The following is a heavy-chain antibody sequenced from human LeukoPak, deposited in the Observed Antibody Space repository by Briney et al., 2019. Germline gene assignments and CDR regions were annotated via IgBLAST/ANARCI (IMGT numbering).Heavy chain of an antibody. CDR2: ISSSGSTL. V-gene: IGHV3-48*03. J-gene: IGHJ4*02. CDR3: VRVGATAWGDY. CDR1: GFTFSSYE. D-gene: IGHD1-26*01. Sequence: TGGSLRLSCAASGFTFSSYEMSWVRQAPGKGLEWVSFISSSGSTLYYADSVRGRFTISRDNARESLSLQMNSLRGEDTAVYYCVRVGATAWGDYWGQGALVTVSS.